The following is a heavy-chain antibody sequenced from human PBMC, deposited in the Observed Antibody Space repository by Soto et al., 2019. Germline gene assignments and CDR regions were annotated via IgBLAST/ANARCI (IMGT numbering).Heavy chain of an antibody. V-gene: IGHV3-74*03. CDR2: INPDGTNT. CDR1: GFTFSNYW. J-gene: IGHJ4*02. D-gene: IGHD1-1*01. CDR3: VVLKTVTTKDD. Sequence: GGSLRLSCAASGFTFSNYWMHWVRQAPGKGLVWVSFINPDGTNTKYADSVKDRFIISRDNAKNTVYLQMNSLRVEDTAVYYCVVLKTVTTKDDWGRGTLVTVSS.